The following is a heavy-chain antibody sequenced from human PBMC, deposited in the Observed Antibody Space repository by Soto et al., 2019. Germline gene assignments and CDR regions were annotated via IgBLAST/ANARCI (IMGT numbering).Heavy chain of an antibody. J-gene: IGHJ4*02. CDR3: ARGTYYSDSSGYPAEY. Sequence: ASVKVSCKASGYTFTSYYMHWVRQAPGQGLEWMGIINPSGGSTSYAQKFQGRVTMTRDTSTSTVYMELSSLRSEDTAVYYCARGTYYSDSSGYPAEYWGQGTLVTVSS. V-gene: IGHV1-46*01. D-gene: IGHD3-22*01. CDR1: GYTFTSYY. CDR2: INPSGGST.